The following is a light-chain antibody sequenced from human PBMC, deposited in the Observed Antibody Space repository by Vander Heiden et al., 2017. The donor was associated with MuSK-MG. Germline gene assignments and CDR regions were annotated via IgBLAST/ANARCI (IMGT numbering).Light chain of an antibody. CDR3: QQYCNSLT. J-gene: IGKJ4*01. CDR1: QSVSSSY. CDR2: GAS. V-gene: IGKV3-20*01. Sequence: EIVLTQSPGTLSLSPGERATLSCRASQSVSSSYLAWYQQKPGQAPRLLIYGASSGATGIPDRFSGSGSGTDFTLTISRLEPEDFAVYYCQQYCNSLTFGGGTKVEIK.